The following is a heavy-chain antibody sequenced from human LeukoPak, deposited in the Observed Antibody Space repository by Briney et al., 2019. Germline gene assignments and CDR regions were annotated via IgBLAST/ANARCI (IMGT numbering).Heavy chain of an antibody. J-gene: IGHJ4*02. Sequence: PSETLSLTCTVSGGSISGYYWSWIRQPPGKGLEWIGYIYSSGSTSYDPSLKSRVTISVDTSKNQFALKLTSVTAADTAVYYCARDRGEYFDYWGQGTLVTVSS. D-gene: IGHD4-17*01. CDR1: GGSISGYY. V-gene: IGHV4-59*01. CDR3: ARDRGEYFDY. CDR2: IYSSGST.